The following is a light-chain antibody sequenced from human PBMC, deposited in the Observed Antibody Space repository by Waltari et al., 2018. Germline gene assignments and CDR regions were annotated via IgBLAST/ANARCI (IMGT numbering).Light chain of an antibody. CDR3: QQYYSYPRT. V-gene: IGKV1-5*03. CDR1: QSISNW. J-gene: IGKJ1*01. CDR2: KTS. Sequence: DIQMTQSPSILSASVGDRVTITCRASQSISNWLAWYQQKPGKVPKLLIFKTSSLESGVPSRFSGRGSGTDFTLTISSLQPEDYATYYCQQYYSYPRTFGQGTKVEIK.